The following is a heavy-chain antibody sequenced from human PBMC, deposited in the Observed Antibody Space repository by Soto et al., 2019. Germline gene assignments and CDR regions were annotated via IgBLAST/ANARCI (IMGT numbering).Heavy chain of an antibody. CDR2: VYYSGST. CDR1: GGSISSSSYY. J-gene: IGHJ4*02. Sequence: SETLSLTCTVSGGSISSSSYYWGWIRQPPGKGLEWIGSVYYSGSTYYNPSLKSRVTISVDTSKNQFSLKLSSVTAADTAVYYCARRPGIASAAIYFDYWGQGTLVTVSS. V-gene: IGHV4-39*01. CDR3: ARRPGIASAAIYFDY. D-gene: IGHD6-13*01.